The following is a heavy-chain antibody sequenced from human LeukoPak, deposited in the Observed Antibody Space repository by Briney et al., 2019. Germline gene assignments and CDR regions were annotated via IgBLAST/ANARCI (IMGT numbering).Heavy chain of an antibody. V-gene: IGHV1-58*02. CDR2: IVVGGGNT. Sequence: SVKVSCKASGFTFTSSAMQWVRQARGQRLEWIGWIVVGGGNTNYAQKFQGRVTMTRDMSTSTVYMELSSLRSEDTAVYYCARGSSRVAVAVYWGQGTLVTVSS. CDR3: ARGSSRVAVAVY. J-gene: IGHJ4*02. D-gene: IGHD6-19*01. CDR1: GFTFTSSA.